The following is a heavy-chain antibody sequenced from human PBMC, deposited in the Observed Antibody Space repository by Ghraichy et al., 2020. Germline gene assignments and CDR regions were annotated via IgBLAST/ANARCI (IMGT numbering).Heavy chain of an antibody. CDR3: AKYSTSDYDTTGFYCPFDS. V-gene: IGHV3-30*02. CDR2: IRYDGSSG. J-gene: IGHJ4*02. CDR1: GFTFSAYG. D-gene: IGHD3-22*01. Sequence: LSLTCVASGFTFSAYGMHWVRRAPGKGLEWVSFIRYDGSSGYYADSVKGRFIISRDNSKSILYLEMNSLRPDDTAVYHCAKYSTSDYDTTGFYCPFDSWGQGTLVIVSS.